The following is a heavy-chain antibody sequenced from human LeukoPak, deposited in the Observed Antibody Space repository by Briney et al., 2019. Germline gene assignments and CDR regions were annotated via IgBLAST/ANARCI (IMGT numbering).Heavy chain of an antibody. CDR3: AKDFVVVPGNVNYFDY. Sequence: PGGSLRLSCAASGFTFSSYWMHWVRQAPGKGLVWVSRINTDESSTNYADSVKGRFTVSRDNSKNTLYVQMKSLRAEDTAVYYCAKDFVVVPGNVNYFDYWGQGTLVTVSS. V-gene: IGHV3-74*01. J-gene: IGHJ4*02. D-gene: IGHD2-21*02. CDR1: GFTFSSYW. CDR2: INTDESST.